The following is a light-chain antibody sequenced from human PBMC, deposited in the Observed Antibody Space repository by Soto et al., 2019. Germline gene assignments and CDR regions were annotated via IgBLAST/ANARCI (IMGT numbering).Light chain of an antibody. CDR2: DAS. J-gene: IGKJ1*01. V-gene: IGKV1-5*01. Sequence: DIQMTQSPSTLSASVGDRVTITCPASQSISSWLAWYQQKPGKAPKLLIYDASSLESGVPSRFSGSRSGTEFTLTISSLQPDDFATYYCQQYNSYSQTFGQGTKVEIK. CDR3: QQYNSYSQT. CDR1: QSISSW.